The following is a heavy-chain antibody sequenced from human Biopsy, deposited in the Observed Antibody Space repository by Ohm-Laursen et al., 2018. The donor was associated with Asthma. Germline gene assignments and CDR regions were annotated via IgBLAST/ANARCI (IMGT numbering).Heavy chain of an antibody. CDR3: ARAVDYSHYYGIDV. CDR1: GYTFNSAG. J-gene: IGHJ6*02. D-gene: IGHD3-10*01. Sequence: TSVKVSCKTSGYTFNSAGITWVRQAPGQGLEWMGWISVYNGNTKVAQKLQDRVTMITDTSTSTAYMELRSLRSDDTAVYFCARAVDYSHYYGIDVWGQGTTVTVS. CDR2: ISVYNGNT. V-gene: IGHV1-18*01.